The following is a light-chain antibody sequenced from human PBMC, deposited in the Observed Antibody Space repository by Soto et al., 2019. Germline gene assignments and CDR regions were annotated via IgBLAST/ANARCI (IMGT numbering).Light chain of an antibody. Sequence: QSALTQPASVSGSPGQSITISCTGTSSDVGGYNYVSWYQQHPGKAPKLMIYEVSNRPSGVSNRFSGSTSVNTASLTISGLQAEYEADYYCSSYTSSSTLVFGTGTKLTV. CDR2: EVS. J-gene: IGLJ1*01. CDR1: SSDVGGYNY. CDR3: SSYTSSSTLV. V-gene: IGLV2-14*01.